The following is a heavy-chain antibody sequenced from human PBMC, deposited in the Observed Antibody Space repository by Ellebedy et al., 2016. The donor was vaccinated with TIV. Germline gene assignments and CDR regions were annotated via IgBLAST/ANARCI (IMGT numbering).Heavy chain of an antibody. D-gene: IGHD6-19*01. CDR1: GGSVSSSHW. J-gene: IGHJ4*02. Sequence: MPSETLSLTCTVSGGSVSSSHWWSWVRQSPGKGLEWIGEIYHSGSANYNPSLKSRVTISVDKSKNQFSLKLTSVTAADTAVYYCAREPGYSSGWYQDYWGQGTLVAVSS. V-gene: IGHV4-4*02. CDR2: IYHSGSA. CDR3: AREPGYSSGWYQDY.